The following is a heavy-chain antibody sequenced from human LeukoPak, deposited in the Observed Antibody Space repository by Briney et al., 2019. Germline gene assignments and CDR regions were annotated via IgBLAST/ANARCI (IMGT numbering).Heavy chain of an antibody. CDR2: IYYSGST. D-gene: IGHD6-13*01. V-gene: IGHV4-59*01. CDR3: ATGGLYSSIFPKYYYGMDV. Sequence: PSETLSLTCTVSGGSISSYYWSWIRQPPGKGLEWIGYIYYSGSTNYNPSLKSRVTISVDTSKNQFSLKLSSVTAADTAVYYCATGGLYSSIFPKYYYGMDVWGQGTTVTVSS. CDR1: GGSISSYY. J-gene: IGHJ6*02.